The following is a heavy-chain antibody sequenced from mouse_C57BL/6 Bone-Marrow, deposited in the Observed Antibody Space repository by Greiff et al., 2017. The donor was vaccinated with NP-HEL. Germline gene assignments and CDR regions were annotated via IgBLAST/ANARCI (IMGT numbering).Heavy chain of an antibody. D-gene: IGHD1-1*01. CDR1: GYTFTGYW. Sequence: QVQLQQSGAELMKPGASVKLSCKATGYTFTGYWIEWVKQRPGHGLEWIGEILPGSGSTNYNEKFKGKATFTADTSSNTAYMQLSSLTTEDSAIYYCARSVGDYYGSSYYFDYWGQGTTLTVSS. CDR3: ARSVGDYYGSSYYFDY. J-gene: IGHJ2*01. CDR2: ILPGSGST. V-gene: IGHV1-9*01.